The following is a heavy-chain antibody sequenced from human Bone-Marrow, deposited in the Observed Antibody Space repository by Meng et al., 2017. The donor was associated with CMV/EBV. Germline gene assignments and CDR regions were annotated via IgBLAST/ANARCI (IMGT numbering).Heavy chain of an antibody. Sequence: GVSLEIFCAASGFTFSSYAMSWVRQAPGKGLEWVSAISGSGGSTYYADSVKGRFTISRDNSKTTLYPQMDSLRAEDTGVYYCAKRGAARVMSRKDYFDYWGQGTRVTVYS. V-gene: IGHV3-23*01. D-gene: IGHD6-6*01. CDR3: AKRGAARVMSRKDYFDY. CDR1: GFTFSSYA. CDR2: ISGSGGST. J-gene: IGHJ4*02.